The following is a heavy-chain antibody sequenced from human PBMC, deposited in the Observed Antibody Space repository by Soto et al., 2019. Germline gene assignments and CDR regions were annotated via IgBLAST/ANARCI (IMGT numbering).Heavy chain of an antibody. V-gene: IGHV3-30*18. CDR3: AKASYDSSGFLFDY. CDR2: ISYDGSNK. D-gene: IGHD3-22*01. J-gene: IGHJ4*02. CDR1: GFTFSSYG. Sequence: PGGSLRLSCAASGFTFSSYGMHWVRQAPSKGLEWVAVISYDGSNKYYADSVKGRFTISRDNSKNTLYLQMNSLRAEDTAVYYCAKASYDSSGFLFDYWGQGTLVTVSS.